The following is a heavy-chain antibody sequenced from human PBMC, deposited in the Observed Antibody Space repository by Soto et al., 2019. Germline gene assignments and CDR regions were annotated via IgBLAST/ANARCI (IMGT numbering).Heavy chain of an antibody. J-gene: IGHJ4*02. V-gene: IGHV3-30*18. CDR2: ISYDGKDA. CDR3: AKDHRNGGSRVDY. CDR1: GFSFKSHG. Sequence: QVQLVESGGGVVQPGRSLRLSCAVSGFSFKSHGMHWVRQAPGKGLEWVAFISYDGKDANYGDSVKGRFTISRDNSKDALYLQMGSLRGEDTAVYFCAKDHRNGGSRVDYWGQGTLVTVSS. D-gene: IGHD2-15*01.